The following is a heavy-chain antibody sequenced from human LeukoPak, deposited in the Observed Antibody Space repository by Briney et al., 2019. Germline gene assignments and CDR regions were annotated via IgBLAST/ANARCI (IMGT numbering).Heavy chain of an antibody. J-gene: IGHJ6*02. CDR1: GFTFSSYP. Sequence: GGSLRLSCAASGFTFSSYPMHWVRQAPGKGLEWVAVISYDGNNKYYADFVKGRFTISRDNSKNTLYLQMDSLRAEDTAVYHCAREWYYYGMDVWGQGTTVTVSS. CDR3: AREWYYYGMDV. CDR2: ISYDGNNK. V-gene: IGHV3-30*04.